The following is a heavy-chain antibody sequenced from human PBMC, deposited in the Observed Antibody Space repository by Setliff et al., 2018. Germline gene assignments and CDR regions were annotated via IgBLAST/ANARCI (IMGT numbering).Heavy chain of an antibody. J-gene: IGHJ4*02. CDR2: IIGVGGGT. CDR1: GLTFSNYA. V-gene: IGHV3-23*01. Sequence: GGSLRLSCAASGLTFSNYAMSWVRQAPGKGLEWVSTIIGVGGGTYFADSVKGRFTISRDNSKNTLYLQMNSLRAEDTAIYYCAKVLAIFGVVTDIGFYFDYWGQGSLVTVSS. CDR3: AKVLAIFGVVTDIGFYFDY. D-gene: IGHD3-3*01.